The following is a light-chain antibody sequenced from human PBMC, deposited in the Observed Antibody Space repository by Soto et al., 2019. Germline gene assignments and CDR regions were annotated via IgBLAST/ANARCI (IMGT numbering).Light chain of an antibody. CDR2: TAS. Sequence: AIRMTQSPSSLSASTGDRVTITCRASQGISSYLAWYQQKPGKAPKLLIYTASTLQSGVPSRFSGSGSGTDFTLTISSLQPEDFATYYCQQLNSYPLNFGGGTKV. J-gene: IGKJ4*01. CDR3: QQLNSYPLN. V-gene: IGKV1-8*01. CDR1: QGISSY.